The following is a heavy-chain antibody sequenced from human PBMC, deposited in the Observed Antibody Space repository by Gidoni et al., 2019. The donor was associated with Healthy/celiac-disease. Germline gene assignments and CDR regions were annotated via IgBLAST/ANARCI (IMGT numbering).Heavy chain of an antibody. J-gene: IGHJ4*02. V-gene: IGHV4-39*01. D-gene: IGHD2-2*01. CDR2: IYYSGST. CDR3: ARNIVVVPAAFDY. Sequence: IGSIYYSGSTYYNPSLKSRVTISVDTSKNQFSLKLSSVTAEDTAVYYCARNIVVVPAAFDYWGQGTLVTVSS.